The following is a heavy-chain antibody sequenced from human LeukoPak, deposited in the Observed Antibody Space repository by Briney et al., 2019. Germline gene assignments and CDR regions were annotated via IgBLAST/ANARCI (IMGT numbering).Heavy chain of an antibody. CDR3: ARARGGIAVAANDY. V-gene: IGHV1-2*02. CDR1: GHPFTGYY. J-gene: IGHJ4*02. CDR2: INPNGGGT. Sequence: ASVKVSCKASGHPFTGYYIHWVRQAPGQGLEWMGWINPNGGGTNYAQRFQGRVTMTRDTSISTAYMELSRLRSDDTAVYYCARARGGIAVAANDYWGQGTLVTVSS. D-gene: IGHD6-19*01.